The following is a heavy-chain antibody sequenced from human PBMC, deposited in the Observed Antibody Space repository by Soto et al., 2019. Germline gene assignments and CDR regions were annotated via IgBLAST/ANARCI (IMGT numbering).Heavy chain of an antibody. CDR3: AIDFSQYDFRRDLLDS. V-gene: IGHV1-69*04. Sequence: SVKVSCKASGGTFSSYTISWVRQAPGQGLEWMGRIIPILGIANYTQKFQGRVTITADKSTSTAYMELSSLRSEDTAVYYCAIDFSQYDFRRDLLDSWGQGTLVIGSS. CDR1: GGTFSSYT. CDR2: IIPILGIA. D-gene: IGHD3-3*01. J-gene: IGHJ5*01.